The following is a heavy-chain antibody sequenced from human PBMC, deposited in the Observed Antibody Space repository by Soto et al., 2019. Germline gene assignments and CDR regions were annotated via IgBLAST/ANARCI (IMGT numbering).Heavy chain of an antibody. CDR2: ISYDGTNK. D-gene: IGHD6-13*01. J-gene: IGHJ6*02. V-gene: IGHV3-30*18. Sequence: QVQLVESGGGVVQPGRSLRLSCAASGFTFSSYGMHWVRQAPGKGLEWVAVISYDGTNKYYADSVKGRFTISRDNSKNTLYLQMDSLRAEDTAVYYCAKEQTGYSSIWAYYYYYIMDVWGQGTTVTVSS. CDR1: GFTFSSYG. CDR3: AKEQTGYSSIWAYYYYYIMDV.